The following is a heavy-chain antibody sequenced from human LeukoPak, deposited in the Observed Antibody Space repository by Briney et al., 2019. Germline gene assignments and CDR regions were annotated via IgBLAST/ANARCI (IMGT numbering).Heavy chain of an antibody. Sequence: GGSLRLSCEASGLAFSNYGMHWVRQAPGKGLEWVAVIWYDGGSTKYYADSVKGRFTISRDNSKNTLYLQMNSLRAEDTAVYYCARVSGYYESSGYYQDNWFDPWGQGTLVTVSS. J-gene: IGHJ5*02. D-gene: IGHD3-22*01. V-gene: IGHV3-33*01. CDR2: IWYDGGSTK. CDR3: ARVSGYYESSGYYQDNWFDP. CDR1: GLAFSNYG.